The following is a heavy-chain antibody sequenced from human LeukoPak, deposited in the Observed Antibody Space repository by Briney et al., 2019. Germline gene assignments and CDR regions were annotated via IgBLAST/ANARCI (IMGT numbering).Heavy chain of an antibody. V-gene: IGHV1-24*01. CDR1: GYTLTELS. Sequence: ASVKVSCKVSGYTLTELSMHWVRQAPGKGLEWMGGFDPEDGETIYAQKFQGRVTMTEDTSTDTTYMELSSLRSEDTAVYYCATARLPGSSWYGINDYWGQGTLVTVSS. CDR3: ATARLPGSSWYGINDY. J-gene: IGHJ4*02. CDR2: FDPEDGET. D-gene: IGHD6-13*01.